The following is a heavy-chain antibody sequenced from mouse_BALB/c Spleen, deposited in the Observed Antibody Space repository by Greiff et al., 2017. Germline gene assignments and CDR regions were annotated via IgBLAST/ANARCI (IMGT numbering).Heavy chain of an antibody. Sequence: VQVVESGAELVRPGTSVKISCKASGYTFTNYWLGWVKQRPGHGLEWIGDIYPGGGYTNYNEKFKGKATLTADTSSSTAYMQLSSLTSEDSAVYFCARITTASYYFDYWGQGTTLTVSS. CDR1: GYTFTNYW. V-gene: IGHV1-63*02. D-gene: IGHD1-2*01. CDR2: IYPGGGYT. J-gene: IGHJ2*01. CDR3: ARITTASYYFDY.